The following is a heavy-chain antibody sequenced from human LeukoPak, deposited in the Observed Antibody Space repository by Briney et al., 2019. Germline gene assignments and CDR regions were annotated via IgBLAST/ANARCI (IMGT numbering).Heavy chain of an antibody. CDR2: ISYDGSNK. CDR3: TIGSYHDY. CDR1: GFTFSSYA. J-gene: IGHJ4*02. D-gene: IGHD1-26*01. Sequence: GGSLRLSCAASGFTFSSYAMHWVRQAPGKGLEWVAVISYDGSNKYYADSVKGRFTISRDNSKNTLYLQMNSLRAEDTAVYYCTIGSYHDYWGQGTLVTVSS. V-gene: IGHV3-30-3*01.